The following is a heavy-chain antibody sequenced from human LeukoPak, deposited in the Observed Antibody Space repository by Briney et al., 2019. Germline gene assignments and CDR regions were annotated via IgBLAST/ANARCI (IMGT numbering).Heavy chain of an antibody. CDR2: INPSGGST. V-gene: IGHV1-46*01. Sequence: ASVKVSCKASGYTFTSYYMHWVRQAPGQGLEWMGIINPSGGSTSYAQEFQGRVTMTRDTSTSTVYMELSSLRSEDTAVYYCARILGYCSGGACYSAFYWGQGTLVTVSS. J-gene: IGHJ4*02. CDR1: GYTFTSYY. D-gene: IGHD2-15*01. CDR3: ARILGYCSGGACYSAFY.